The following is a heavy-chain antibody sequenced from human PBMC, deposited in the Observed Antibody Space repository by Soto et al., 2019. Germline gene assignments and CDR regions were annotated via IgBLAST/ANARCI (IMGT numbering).Heavy chain of an antibody. D-gene: IGHD1-26*01. CDR2: IYHSGST. V-gene: IGHV4-4*02. CDR3: AGVQGGFSGSYYLIY. CDR1: GGSISSSNW. Sequence: QVQLQESGPGLVKPSGTLSLTCAVSGGSISSSNWWSWVRQPPGKGLEWIGEIYHSGSTNYNPSLKSRDTLSVDKSKNQFSLKLSSVTAADTAVYYCAGVQGGFSGSYYLIYWGQGTLVTVSS. J-gene: IGHJ4*02.